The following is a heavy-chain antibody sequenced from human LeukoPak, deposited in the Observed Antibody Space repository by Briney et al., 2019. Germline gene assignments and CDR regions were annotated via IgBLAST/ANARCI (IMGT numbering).Heavy chain of an antibody. CDR2: ISYDGSNK. D-gene: IGHD3-10*01. CDR3: ARDFRGSDY. V-gene: IGHV3-30-3*01. CDR1: GFTFSSYA. Sequence: GGSLRLSCAASGFTFSSYAMHWVRQAPGKGLEWVAVISYDGSNKYYADSVKGRFTISRDNSKNTLYLQMNSLRAEDTAVYYCARDFRGSDYWGQGTLVAVST. J-gene: IGHJ4*02.